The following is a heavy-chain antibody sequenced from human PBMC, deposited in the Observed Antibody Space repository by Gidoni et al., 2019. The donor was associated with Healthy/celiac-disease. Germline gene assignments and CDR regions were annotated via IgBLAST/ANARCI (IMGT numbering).Heavy chain of an antibody. J-gene: IGHJ6*02. CDR1: GFTFSSYG. CDR3: AKVYSNFGNYYYYYGMDV. CDR2: ISYDGSNK. V-gene: IGHV3-30*18. D-gene: IGHD4-4*01. Sequence: QVQLVESGGGVVQPGRSLRLSCAASGFTFSSYGLHWVRQAPGKGLEWVAVISYDGSNKYYADSVKGRFTISSDNSKNTLYLQMNSLRAEDTAVYYCAKVYSNFGNYYYYYGMDVWGQGTTVTVSS.